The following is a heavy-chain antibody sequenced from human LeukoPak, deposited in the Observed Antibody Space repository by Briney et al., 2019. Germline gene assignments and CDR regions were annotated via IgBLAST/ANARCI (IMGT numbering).Heavy chain of an antibody. CDR1: GGSISSGDYY. J-gene: IGHJ5*02. D-gene: IGHD2-2*03. Sequence: SQTLSLTCTVSGGSISSGDYYWGWIRQPPGNGLEWIGYIYYSGSTYYNPSLKSRVTISVDTSKNQFSLKLSSVTAADTAVYYCARVVGYCSSTSCLNWFDPWGQGTLVTVSS. CDR3: ARVVGYCSSTSCLNWFDP. V-gene: IGHV4-30-4*01. CDR2: IYYSGST.